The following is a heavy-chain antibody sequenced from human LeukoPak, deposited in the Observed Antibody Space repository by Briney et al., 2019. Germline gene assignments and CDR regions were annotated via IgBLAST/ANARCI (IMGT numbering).Heavy chain of an antibody. D-gene: IGHD6-13*01. Sequence: GGSLRLSCAASGLTFSNYWMSWVRQAPRKGLEWVSSISSSSSYIYYADSVKGRFTISRDNAKNSLYLQMNSLRAVDTAVYYCARGRTLAAAFDYWGQGTLVTVSS. CDR3: ARGRTLAAAFDY. J-gene: IGHJ4*02. V-gene: IGHV3-21*01. CDR1: GLTFSNYW. CDR2: ISSSSSYI.